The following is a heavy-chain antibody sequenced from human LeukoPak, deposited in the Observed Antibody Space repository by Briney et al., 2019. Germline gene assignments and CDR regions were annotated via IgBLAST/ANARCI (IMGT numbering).Heavy chain of an antibody. CDR1: GFTFSSYA. Sequence: GGSLRLSCAASGFTFSSYAMSWVRQAPGKGLEWVSSISSSSSYIYYADSVKGRFTISRDNAKNSLYLQMNSLRAGDTAVYYCARPHYCSGGSCYNYFDYWGQGTLVTVSS. CDR3: ARPHYCSGGSCYNYFDY. V-gene: IGHV3-21*01. J-gene: IGHJ4*02. CDR2: ISSSSSYI. D-gene: IGHD2-15*01.